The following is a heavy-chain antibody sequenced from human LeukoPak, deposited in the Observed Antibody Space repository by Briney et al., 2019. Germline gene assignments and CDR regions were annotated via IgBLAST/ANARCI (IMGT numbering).Heavy chain of an antibody. Sequence: PSETLSLTCTVSGGSISSSSYYWGWLRQPPGKGLEWIGSIYYSGSTYYNPSLKSRVTISVDTSKNQFSLKLSSVTAADTAVYYCARSYCSGGSCYDYWGQGTLVTVSS. D-gene: IGHD2-15*01. CDR3: ARSYCSGGSCYDY. CDR1: GGSISSSSYY. J-gene: IGHJ4*02. V-gene: IGHV4-39*01. CDR2: IYYSGST.